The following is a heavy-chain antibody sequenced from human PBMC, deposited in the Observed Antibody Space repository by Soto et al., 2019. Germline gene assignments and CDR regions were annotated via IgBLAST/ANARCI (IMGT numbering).Heavy chain of an antibody. V-gene: IGHV3-7*05. J-gene: IGHJ3*02. CDR1: GFSLSNYW. CDR3: ARDANYRDNSGSYYDVFDI. Sequence: EVQLVESGGGLVQPGGSLRLSCAASGFSLSNYWMIWARQAPGKGLEWVANMRYDGSRDNYVDSVKGRFTISRDNAQNSLYLQMNSLTAEDTAVYFCARDANYRDNSGSYYDVFDIWGQGTMVTVSS. CDR2: MRYDGSRD. D-gene: IGHD3-22*01.